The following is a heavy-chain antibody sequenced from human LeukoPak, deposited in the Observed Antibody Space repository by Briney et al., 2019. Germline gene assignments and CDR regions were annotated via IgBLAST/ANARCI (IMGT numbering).Heavy chain of an antibody. CDR1: GYTFTSYY. CDR3: ARDKYCSSTSCYHFDY. J-gene: IGHJ4*02. D-gene: IGHD2-2*01. V-gene: IGHV1-46*01. Sequence: ASVKVSCKASGYTFTSYYMHWVRQAPGQGLEWMGIINPSGGSTSYAQKFQGRVTMTGDTSTSTVYMELSSLRSEDTAVYNCARDKYCSSTSCYHFDYWGQGTLVTVSS. CDR2: INPSGGST.